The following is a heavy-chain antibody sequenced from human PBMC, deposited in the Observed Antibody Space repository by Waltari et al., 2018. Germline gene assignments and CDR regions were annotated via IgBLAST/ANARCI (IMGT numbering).Heavy chain of an antibody. CDR1: GLTPRSFD. J-gene: IGHJ4*02. V-gene: IGHV3-48*03. Sequence: EVQLVESGGGWVQPGGSLRLSCADSGLTPRSFDMTWVPPARGQGKGLEWVSYIRSSGSPIYYANSVKGRFTISRDNAKNSLYLQMNSLRAEDTAVYYCARGRSGSYFRYFDYWGQGALVTVSS. CDR2: IRSSGSPI. CDR3: ARGRSGSYFRYFDY. D-gene: IGHD1-26*01.